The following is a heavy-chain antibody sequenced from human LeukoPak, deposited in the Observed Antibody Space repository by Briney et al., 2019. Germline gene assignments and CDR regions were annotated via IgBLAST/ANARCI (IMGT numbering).Heavy chain of an antibody. J-gene: IGHJ4*02. CDR2: ISSSGSTI. CDR1: GFTFSDYY. CDR3: AKDFRFDYYGSGTEIDY. Sequence: PGGSLRLSCAASGFTFSDYYMSWIRQAPGKGLEWVSYISSSGSTIYYADSVKGRFTISRDNSKKTLYLQMNSLRAEDTALYYCAKDFRFDYYGSGTEIDYWGQGTLVTVSS. D-gene: IGHD3-10*01. V-gene: IGHV3-11*01.